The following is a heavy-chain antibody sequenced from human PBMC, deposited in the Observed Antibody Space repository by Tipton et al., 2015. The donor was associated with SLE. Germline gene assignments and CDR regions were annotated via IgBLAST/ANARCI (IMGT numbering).Heavy chain of an antibody. D-gene: IGHD1-26*01. Sequence: LRLSCTVSGGSISSYYWSWIRQPPGKGLEWIGYIYTSGSTNYNPSLKSRVTISVDTSKNQFSLKLSSVTAADTAVYYCARVGVGATTGYYYYYMDVWGQGTLVTVSS. J-gene: IGHJ6*03. CDR3: ARVGVGATTGYYYYYMDV. V-gene: IGHV4-4*08. CDR2: IYTSGST. CDR1: GGSISSYY.